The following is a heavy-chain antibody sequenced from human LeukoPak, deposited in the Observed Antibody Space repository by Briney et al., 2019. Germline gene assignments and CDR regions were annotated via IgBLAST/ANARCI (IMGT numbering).Heavy chain of an antibody. CDR1: GFTFSGYI. J-gene: IGHJ3*02. CDR2: ISSSGGTI. Sequence: GGSLRLSCTASGFTFSGYIMNWVRQAPGKGLEWVSYISSSGGTIYYADSVKGQFTISRDNAMNSLYLQMNSLRAEDTAVYYCARSRATYAFDIWGQGTMVTVSS. D-gene: IGHD5-12*01. CDR3: ARSRATYAFDI. V-gene: IGHV3-48*01.